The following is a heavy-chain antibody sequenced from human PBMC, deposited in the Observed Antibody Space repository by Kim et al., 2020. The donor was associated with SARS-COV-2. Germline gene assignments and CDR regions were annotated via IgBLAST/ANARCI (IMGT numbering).Heavy chain of an antibody. CDR1: GGSISSSSYY. Sequence: SETLSLTCTVSGGSISSSSYYWGWIRQPPGKGLEWIGSIYYSGSTYYNPSLKSRVTISVATSKNQFSLKVSSVTAADTAVYYCASLIRGGGTRHFPVELLWFGELLFYYFDYWGQGTLVTVSS. D-gene: IGHD3-10*01. V-gene: IGHV4-39*01. CDR2: IYYSGST. CDR3: ASLIRGGGTRHFPVELLWFGELLFYYFDY. J-gene: IGHJ4*02.